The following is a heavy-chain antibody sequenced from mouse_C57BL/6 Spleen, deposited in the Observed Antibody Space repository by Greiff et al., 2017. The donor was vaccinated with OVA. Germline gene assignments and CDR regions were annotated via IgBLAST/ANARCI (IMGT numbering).Heavy chain of an antibody. J-gene: IGHJ3*01. V-gene: IGHV5-9-1*02. CDR3: TRGGGNPWFAY. Sequence: EVHLVESGAGLVKPGGSLKLSCAASGFTFSSYAMSWVRQTPEKRLEWVAYISSGGDYIYYADTVKGRFTISRDNARNTLYLQMSSLKSEDTAMYYCTRGGGNPWFAYWGQGTLVTVSA. CDR1: GFTFSSYA. CDR2: ISSGGDYI. D-gene: IGHD2-1*01.